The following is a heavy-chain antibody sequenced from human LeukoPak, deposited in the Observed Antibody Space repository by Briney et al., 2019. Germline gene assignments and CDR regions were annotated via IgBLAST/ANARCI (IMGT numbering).Heavy chain of an antibody. D-gene: IGHD4/OR15-4a*01. J-gene: IGHJ5*02. CDR2: ISSNGDST. V-gene: IGHV3-64D*09. CDR3: VKSASNYGANWFDP. Sequence: SGGSLRLSCSASGFTFSTYAMHWVRQAPGKGLEYVSAISSNGDSTYYADSVKGRFTTSRDNSKNTLYLQMSSLRAEDTAVYYCVKSASNYGANWFDPWGQGTLVTVSS. CDR1: GFTFSTYA.